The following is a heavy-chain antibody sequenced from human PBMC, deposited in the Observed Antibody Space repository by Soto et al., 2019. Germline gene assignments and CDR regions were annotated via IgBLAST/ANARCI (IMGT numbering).Heavy chain of an antibody. D-gene: IGHD1-26*01. J-gene: IGHJ6*02. CDR2: ISYDGSNK. Sequence: GGSLRLSCAASGFTFSSYAMHWVRQAPGKGLEWVAVISYDGSNKYYADSVKGRFTISRDNSKNTLYLQMNSLRAEDTAVYSCAREWLHGGSSYYGMDVWGQGTTVTVSS. V-gene: IGHV3-30*04. CDR3: AREWLHGGSSYYGMDV. CDR1: GFTFSSYA.